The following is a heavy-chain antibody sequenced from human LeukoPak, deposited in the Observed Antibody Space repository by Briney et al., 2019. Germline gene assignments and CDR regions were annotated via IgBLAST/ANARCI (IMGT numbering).Heavy chain of an antibody. V-gene: IGHV4-39*02. CDR2: IYYSGST. CDR3: ARRRYYDSTGYLD. CDR1: SGSISSSSYY. Sequence: PSETLSLTCTISSGSISSSSYYWGWIRQPPGKGLEWIADIYYSGSTYYNPSLKSRVSISIDTSNNHFSLWLSSVTAADTALYYCARRRYYDSTGYLDWGQGTLVTVSS. D-gene: IGHD3-22*01. J-gene: IGHJ1*01.